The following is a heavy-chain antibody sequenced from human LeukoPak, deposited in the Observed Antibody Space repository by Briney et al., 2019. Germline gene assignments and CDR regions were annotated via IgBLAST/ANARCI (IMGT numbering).Heavy chain of an antibody. Sequence: GGSLRLSCAVSGFTFSSYDMHWVRQAPGKGLEWVAVISSDGGHKYYADSVKGRFTISRDNSKNTLYLQMSSLRPEDTAVYYCAKDWEDSSSSSFDYWGQGTLVTVSS. CDR1: GFTFSSYD. CDR2: ISSDGGHK. V-gene: IGHV3-30*18. CDR3: AKDWEDSSSSSFDY. J-gene: IGHJ4*02. D-gene: IGHD6-6*01.